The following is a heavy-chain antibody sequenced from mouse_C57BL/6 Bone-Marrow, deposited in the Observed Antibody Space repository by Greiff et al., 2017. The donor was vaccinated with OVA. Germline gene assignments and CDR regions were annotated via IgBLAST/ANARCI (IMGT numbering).Heavy chain of an antibody. Sequence: QVQLQQPGAELVKPGASVKLSCKASGYTFTSYWMQWVKQRPGQGLEWIGEIDPSDSYTNYNQKFKGKATLTVDTSSSTAYMQLSSLTSEDSAVYYCARKDEGYFDYWGQGTTLTVSS. CDR3: ARKDEGYFDY. J-gene: IGHJ2*01. CDR1: GYTFTSYW. V-gene: IGHV1-50*01. D-gene: IGHD1-2*01. CDR2: IDPSDSYT.